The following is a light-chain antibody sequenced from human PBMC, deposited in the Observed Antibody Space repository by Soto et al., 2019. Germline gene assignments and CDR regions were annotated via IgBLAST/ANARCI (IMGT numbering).Light chain of an antibody. J-gene: IGLJ3*02. CDR2: EDN. CDR3: QSFDSSDQV. Sequence: NFMLTQPHSDSESPGKTVTISCTRSSGSIASNYVQWYQQRPGSSPTTVIYEDNQRPSGVPDRFSGSIDSSSNSASLTISGLKTEDEADYYCQSFDSSDQVFGGGTKLTVL. CDR1: SGSIASNY. V-gene: IGLV6-57*01.